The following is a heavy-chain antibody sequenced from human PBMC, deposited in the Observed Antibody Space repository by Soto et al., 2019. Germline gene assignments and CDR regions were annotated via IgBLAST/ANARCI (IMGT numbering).Heavy chain of an antibody. D-gene: IGHD3-16*01. CDR3: ARALSSLYYYGMDV. Sequence: QLQLQESGSGLVKPSHTLSLTCAVSGDSISSGAYSWSWIRQPPGKGLEWVGYIFHSGSPYYNPSLTSRVTISVDRSKNQFSLKLSSVTAADTAVYYCARALSSLYYYGMDVWGQGTTVTVSS. J-gene: IGHJ6*02. V-gene: IGHV4-30-2*01. CDR2: IFHSGSP. CDR1: GDSISSGAYS.